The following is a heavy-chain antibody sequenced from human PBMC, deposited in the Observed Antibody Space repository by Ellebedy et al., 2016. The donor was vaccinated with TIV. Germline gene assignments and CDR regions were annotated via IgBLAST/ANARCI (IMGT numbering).Heavy chain of an antibody. Sequence: GESLKISCAASGFTVSTTYMSWVRRAPGKGLEWVSIIYRSGSTHYADSVKGRFTISRDNSENTLYLQMNSLSAEDTAVYYCAKGRGGGSDRSAHRYYFDYWGLGTLVTVAS. D-gene: IGHD3-22*01. CDR2: IYRSGST. CDR3: AKGRGGGSDRSAHRYYFDY. V-gene: IGHV3-53*01. CDR1: GFTVSTTY. J-gene: IGHJ4*02.